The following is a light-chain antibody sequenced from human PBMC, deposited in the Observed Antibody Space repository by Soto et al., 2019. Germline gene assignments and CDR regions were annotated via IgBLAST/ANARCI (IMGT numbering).Light chain of an antibody. J-gene: IGLJ3*02. CDR2: EVN. CDR3: SSYTSISSWV. V-gene: IGLV2-14*01. CDR1: SSDVGGYDY. Sequence: QSVLTQPPSASGTPGQRVTISCTGSSSDVGGYDYVSWYQQHPGKAPKLMIYEVNNRPSGVSNRFSGSKSGNTASLTISGLQAEDDADYYCSSYTSISSWVFGGGTKVTVL.